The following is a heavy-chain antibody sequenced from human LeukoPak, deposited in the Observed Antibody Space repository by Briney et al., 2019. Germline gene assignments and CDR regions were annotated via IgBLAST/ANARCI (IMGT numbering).Heavy chain of an antibody. Sequence: ASVKVSCKASGYTFTGYYVHWVRQAPGQGLEWMGWINTNSGGTNYAQKFQGRVTMTRDTSISTAYMDLSRLRSDDTAVYYCTRRSYDSSGYYQISDFDYWGQGTLVTVSS. CDR2: INTNSGGT. CDR3: TRRSYDSSGYYQISDFDY. J-gene: IGHJ4*02. V-gene: IGHV1-2*02. D-gene: IGHD3-22*01. CDR1: GYTFTGYY.